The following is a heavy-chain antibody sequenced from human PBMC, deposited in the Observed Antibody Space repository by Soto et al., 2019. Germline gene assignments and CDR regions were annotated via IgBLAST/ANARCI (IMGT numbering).Heavy chain of an antibody. Sequence: QVQLVQSGAEVKKPGSSVKVSCKASGGTFSSYAISWVRQAPGQGLEWMGGIIPIFGTANYAQKFQGRVTITADESTSTAYMKLSSLRSEDTAVYYCAREVAGTADMVVVPAAKIKYYDYYGMDVWGHGTTVTVSS. D-gene: IGHD2-2*01. CDR3: AREVAGTADMVVVPAAKIKYYDYYGMDV. J-gene: IGHJ6*02. CDR1: GGTFSSYA. CDR2: IIPIFGTA. V-gene: IGHV1-69*01.